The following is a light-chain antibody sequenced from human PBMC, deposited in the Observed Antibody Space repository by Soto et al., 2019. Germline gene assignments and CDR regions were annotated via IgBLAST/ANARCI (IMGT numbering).Light chain of an antibody. CDR2: AAS. CDR1: QSISSY. CDR3: QQSYSTIT. J-gene: IGKJ5*01. Sequence: DIQMTQSPSSLSASVVERVTITFRASQSISSYLNWYQQKPGKAPKLLIYAASSLQSGVPSRFSGSGSGTDFTLTISSLQPEDFATYYCQQSYSTITFGQGTRLEIK. V-gene: IGKV1-39*01.